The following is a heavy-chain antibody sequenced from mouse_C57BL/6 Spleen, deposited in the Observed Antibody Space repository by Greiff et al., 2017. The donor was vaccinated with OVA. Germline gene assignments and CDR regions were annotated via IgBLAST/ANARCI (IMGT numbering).Heavy chain of an antibody. V-gene: IGHV14-3*01. CDR3: ARSDYYGSSYWYFDV. D-gene: IGHD1-1*01. CDR2: IDPANGNN. CDR1: GFNIKNTY. J-gene: IGHJ1*03. Sequence: VTLKESVAELVRPGASVKLSCTASGFNIKNTYLHWVKQRPEHGLEWIGRIDPANGNNKYASKSHSKATITADTSSNTAYLQLNSLTSEDTAIYYCARSDYYGSSYWYFDVWGTGTTVTVSS.